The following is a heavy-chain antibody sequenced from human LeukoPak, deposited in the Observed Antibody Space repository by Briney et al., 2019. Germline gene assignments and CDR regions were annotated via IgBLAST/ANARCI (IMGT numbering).Heavy chain of an antibody. D-gene: IGHD4-17*01. V-gene: IGHV4-34*01. J-gene: IGHJ6*01. CDR2: INHSGST. CDR3: ARGRRLRTRVTTPYHYYGMDV. Sequence: SETLSLTCAVSGGSFSGYYWSWIRQPPGKGLEWIREINHSGSTNYNPSLKSRVTISVDTSKNQFSLNLSSVTAEDTAVYYCARGRRLRTRVTTPYHYYGMDVWGKGPRSPSPQ. CDR1: GGSFSGYY.